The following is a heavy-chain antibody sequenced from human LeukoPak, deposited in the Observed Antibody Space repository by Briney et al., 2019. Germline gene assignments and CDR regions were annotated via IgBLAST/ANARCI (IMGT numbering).Heavy chain of an antibody. V-gene: IGHV3-23*01. J-gene: IGHJ4*02. D-gene: IGHD6-13*01. CDR1: GFTFSSYA. CDR2: ITSGGST. CDR3: AKWAAMTRFDY. Sequence: GGSLRLSCAASGFTFSSYAMTWVRQAPGKGLEWVSGITSGGSTYYADSVKGRFTISRDNSRNTLYLQMNSLRAEDTAVYFCAKWAAMTRFDYWGQGTLVTVSS.